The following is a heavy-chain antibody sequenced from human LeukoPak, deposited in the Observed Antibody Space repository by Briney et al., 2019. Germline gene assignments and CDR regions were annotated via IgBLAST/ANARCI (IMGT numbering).Heavy chain of an antibody. CDR2: INPSGGST. J-gene: IGHJ5*02. CDR1: GYTFTSYY. Sequence: ASVKVSCKASGYTFTSYYMHWVRQAPGQGLEWMGIINPSGGSTSYAQKFQGRVTMTRDTSTSTVYMELSSLRPEDTAVYYCARDSLIRYYYDSSGYYWFDPWGQGTLVTVSP. D-gene: IGHD3-22*01. V-gene: IGHV1-46*01. CDR3: ARDSLIRYYYDSSGYYWFDP.